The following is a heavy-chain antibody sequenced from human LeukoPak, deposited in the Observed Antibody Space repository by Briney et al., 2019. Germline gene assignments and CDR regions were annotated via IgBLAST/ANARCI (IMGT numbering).Heavy chain of an antibody. CDR3: VRERDRGIEVADDFDY. CDR2: INDRGGYR. CDR1: GFTFRMYS. J-gene: IGHJ4*02. D-gene: IGHD6-19*01. V-gene: IGHV3-23*01. Sequence: PGGSLRLSCAASGFTFRMYSMAWVRQAPGKGLEWVSVINDRGGYRQDADSVKGRFTISRDNSQNTLFLQMDSLRAEDTAVYYCVRERDRGIEVADDFDYWGQGTLVTVSS.